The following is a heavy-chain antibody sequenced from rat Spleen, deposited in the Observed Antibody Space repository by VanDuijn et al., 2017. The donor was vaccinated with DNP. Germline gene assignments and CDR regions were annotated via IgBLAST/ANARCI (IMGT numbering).Heavy chain of an antibody. CDR1: GFTFSDYY. D-gene: IGHD3-1*01. CDR2: ISYDGSTT. Sequence: EVQLVESGGGLVQPGRSLKLSCAASGFTFSDYYMAWVRQAPKKGLEWVATISYDGSTTYYRDSVKGRFTISRDNAKSTLYLQMESLRSEDTATYYCAKEALRAPFDYWGQGVMVTVSS. J-gene: IGHJ2*01. CDR3: AKEALRAPFDY. V-gene: IGHV5-7*01.